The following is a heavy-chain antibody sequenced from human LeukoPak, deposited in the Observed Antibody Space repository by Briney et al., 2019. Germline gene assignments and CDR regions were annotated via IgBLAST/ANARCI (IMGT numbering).Heavy chain of an antibody. D-gene: IGHD3-22*01. CDR2: IHYSGST. Sequence: PETLSLTCTVSGGSISSYYWSWIRQPPGKGLEWIGFIHYSGSTNYNPSLKSRVTISVDTSKNQFSLKLNSVTAADTAVYYCARRYYDSSGYYSVDAFDIWGQGTMVTVSS. CDR3: ARRYYDSSGYYSVDAFDI. V-gene: IGHV4-59*08. CDR1: GGSISSYY. J-gene: IGHJ3*02.